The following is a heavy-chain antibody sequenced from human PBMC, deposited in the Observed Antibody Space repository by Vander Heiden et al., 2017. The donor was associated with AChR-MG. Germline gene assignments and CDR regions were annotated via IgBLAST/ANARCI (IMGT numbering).Heavy chain of an antibody. Sequence: QVQLQQWGAGLLKPSETLSLTCGVSGGSFRSHYWTWLRQTPGKGLEWIVEINHTGSTNRNPSLESRVTLSIDTSKKQFSLKLSSVTAADTAVYFCARRGYYDGTSYYYYWGQGTLVTVSS. V-gene: IGHV4-34*01. D-gene: IGHD3-22*01. J-gene: IGHJ4*02. CDR1: GGSFRSHY. CDR3: ARRGYYDGTSYYYY. CDR2: INHTGST.